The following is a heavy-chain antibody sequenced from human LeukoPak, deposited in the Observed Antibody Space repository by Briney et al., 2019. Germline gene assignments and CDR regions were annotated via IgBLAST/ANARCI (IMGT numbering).Heavy chain of an antibody. Sequence: SETLSLTCTVSGGSISSYYWSWVRQPPGKGLEWIGYIYYSGSTNYNPSLKSRVTISVDTSKNQFSLKLSSVTAADTAVYYCARDGCSDGSCQGPDAFDIWGQGTMVTVSS. J-gene: IGHJ3*02. CDR3: ARDGCSDGSCQGPDAFDI. CDR1: GGSISSYY. D-gene: IGHD2-15*01. V-gene: IGHV4-59*01. CDR2: IYYSGST.